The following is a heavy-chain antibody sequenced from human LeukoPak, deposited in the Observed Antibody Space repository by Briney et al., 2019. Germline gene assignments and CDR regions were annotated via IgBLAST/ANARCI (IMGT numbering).Heavy chain of an antibody. D-gene: IGHD2-15*01. J-gene: IGHJ6*03. CDR2: INSDGSST. Sequence: WGSLRLSCAASGFTFSSYWMHWIRQAPGKGLVWVSRINSDGSSTSYADSVKGRFTISRDNAKNTLYLQMNSLRAEDTAVYYCARVVQNYYYYMDVWGKGSTVTVSS. V-gene: IGHV3-74*01. CDR3: ARVVQNYYYYMDV. CDR1: GFTFSSYW.